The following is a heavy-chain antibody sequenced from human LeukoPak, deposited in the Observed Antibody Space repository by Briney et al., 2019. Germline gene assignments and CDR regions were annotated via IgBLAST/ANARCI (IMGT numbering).Heavy chain of an antibody. Sequence: SETLSLTCAVSGYSISSGCYWGWIRQPPGKGLEWIGSIYHSGSTYYNPSLKSRVIISVDTSKNQFSLKLSSVTAADTAVYYCARPNSSSWYYFDYWGQGNPGHRLL. CDR3: ARPNSSSWYYFDY. CDR1: GYSISSGCY. J-gene: IGHJ4*02. V-gene: IGHV4-38-2*01. D-gene: IGHD6-13*01. CDR2: IYHSGST.